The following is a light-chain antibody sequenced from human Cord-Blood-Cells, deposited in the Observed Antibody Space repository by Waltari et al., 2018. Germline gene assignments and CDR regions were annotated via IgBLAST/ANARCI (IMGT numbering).Light chain of an antibody. V-gene: IGLV3-1*01. Sequence: SYELTQPPSVSVSPGQTASIPCSGDNLGDKYACWYQKKPGQSPVLVIYQDSKRPSGIPERFSGSNSGNTATLTISGTQAMDEADYYCQAWDSSTAVVFGGGTKLTVL. CDR2: QDS. CDR3: QAWDSSTAVV. J-gene: IGLJ2*01. CDR1: NLGDKY.